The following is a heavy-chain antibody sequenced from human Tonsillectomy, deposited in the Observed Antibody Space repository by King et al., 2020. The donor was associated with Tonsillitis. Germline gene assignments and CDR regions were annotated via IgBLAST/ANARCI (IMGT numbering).Heavy chain of an antibody. Sequence: QLQESGPGLVKPSETLSLTCTVSGGSISSSSYYWGWIRQPPGKGLEWIGSIYYSGSTYYNPSLKSRVAISVDTSKNQFSLKLSSVTAADTAVYYCARRGYSSSSHDFDYWGQGTLVTVSS. J-gene: IGHJ4*02. CDR3: ARRGYSSSSHDFDY. V-gene: IGHV4-39*01. CDR1: GGSISSSSYY. CDR2: IYYSGST. D-gene: IGHD6-6*01.